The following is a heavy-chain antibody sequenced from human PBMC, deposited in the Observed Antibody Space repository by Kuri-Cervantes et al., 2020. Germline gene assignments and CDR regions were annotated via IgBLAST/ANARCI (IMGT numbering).Heavy chain of an antibody. CDR3: ARGGTTVTDYYFDY. V-gene: IGHV4-31*03. Sequence: LRLSCTVSGGSISSGGYYWGWIRHHPGKGLEWIGYIYYSGITYYNPSLKSRITISVDTSKSQFSLKLSSVTAADTAVYYCARGGTTVTDYYFDYWGQGALVTVSS. CDR2: IYYSGIT. CDR1: GGSISSGGYY. D-gene: IGHD4-17*01. J-gene: IGHJ4*02.